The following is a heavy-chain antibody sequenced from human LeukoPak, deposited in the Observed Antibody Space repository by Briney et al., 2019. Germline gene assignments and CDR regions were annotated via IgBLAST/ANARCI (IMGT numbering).Heavy chain of an antibody. CDR2: LYNSGST. Sequence: PSETLSLTCTVSGGSISSYYWSWIRQPPGKGLEWIGYLYNSGSTNYNPSLKSRVTTSVDTSKNQFSLQLSSVTAADTAVYYCARQSYYGSGGYSDYWGQGIPVTVSS. CDR3: ARQSYYGSGGYSDY. CDR1: GGSISSYY. J-gene: IGHJ4*02. D-gene: IGHD3-10*01. V-gene: IGHV4-59*08.